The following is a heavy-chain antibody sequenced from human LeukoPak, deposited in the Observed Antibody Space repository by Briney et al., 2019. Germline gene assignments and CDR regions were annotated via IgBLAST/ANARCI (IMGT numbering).Heavy chain of an antibody. Sequence: SVKVSCKASGFPFISSAVQWVRQARGQRLEWIGWIVVGSGNTKYAQKFQERVSVTRDMSTNTAYMELSSPRSEDTAFYYCAAGYYDSSGYYLTCPNWGQGTLVTVSS. CDR2: IVVGSGNT. CDR1: GFPFISSA. D-gene: IGHD3-22*01. CDR3: AAGYYDSSGYYLTCPN. J-gene: IGHJ4*02. V-gene: IGHV1-58*01.